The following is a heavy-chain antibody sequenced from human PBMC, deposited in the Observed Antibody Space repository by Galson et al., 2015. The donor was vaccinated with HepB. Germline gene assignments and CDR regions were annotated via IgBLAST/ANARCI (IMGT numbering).Heavy chain of an antibody. CDR1: GGSISSSSYY. D-gene: IGHD6-19*01. Sequence: TLSLTCTVSGGSISSSSYYWGWIRQPPGKGLEWIGSIYYSGSTYYNPSLKSRVTISVDTSKNQFSLKLSSVTAADTAVYYCATPIAVAGTPRTSYYYYGMDVWGQGTTVTVSS. V-gene: IGHV4-39*01. CDR3: ATPIAVAGTPRTSYYYYGMDV. CDR2: IYYSGST. J-gene: IGHJ6*02.